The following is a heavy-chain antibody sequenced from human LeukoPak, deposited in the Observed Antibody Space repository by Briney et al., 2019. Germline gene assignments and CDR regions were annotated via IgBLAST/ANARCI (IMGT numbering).Heavy chain of an antibody. CDR3: ARDHTMLRFFDP. CDR1: GYTFTNYD. V-gene: IGHV1-2*02. D-gene: IGHD3-10*01. CDR2: INPNSGGT. Sequence: GASVKVSCKASGYTFTNYDINWVRQAPGQGLEWMGWINPNSGGTNYAQKFQGRVTMTRDTSISTAYMELSRLRSDDTAVYYCARDHTMLRFFDPWGQGTLVTVSS. J-gene: IGHJ5*02.